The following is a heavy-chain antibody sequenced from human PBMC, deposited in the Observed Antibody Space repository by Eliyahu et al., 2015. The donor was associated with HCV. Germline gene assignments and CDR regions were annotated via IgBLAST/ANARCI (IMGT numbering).Heavy chain of an antibody. J-gene: IGHJ4*02. CDR2: IYSGGSST. CDR3: AKAGTWFGGYFDY. Sequence: EVQLLESGGGLVQPGGSLRLSCAASGFTFSSYAMSWVRQAPGKGLEWVSVIYSGGSSTYYTDSVKGRFTISRDNSKNTLYLQMNSLRAEDTAVYYCAKAGTWFGGYFDYWGQGTLVTVSS. CDR1: GFTFSSYA. V-gene: IGHV3-23*03. D-gene: IGHD3-10*01.